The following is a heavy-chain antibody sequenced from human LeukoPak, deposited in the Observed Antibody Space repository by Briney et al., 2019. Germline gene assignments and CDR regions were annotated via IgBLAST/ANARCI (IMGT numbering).Heavy chain of an antibody. CDR2: ISSSSSTI. Sequence: HPGGSLRLSCAASGFTFSSYSMNWVRQAPGKGLEWVSYISSSSSTIYYADSVKGRFTISRDNAKNSLYLQMNSLRAEDTAVYYCARDKTTVVIGGFPTYFDYWGQGTLVTVSS. CDR1: GFTFSSYS. J-gene: IGHJ4*02. V-gene: IGHV3-48*01. CDR3: ARDKTTVVIGGFPTYFDY. D-gene: IGHD4-23*01.